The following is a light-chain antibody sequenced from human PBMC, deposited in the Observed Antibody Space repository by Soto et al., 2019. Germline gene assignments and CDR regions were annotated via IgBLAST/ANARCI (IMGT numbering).Light chain of an antibody. CDR1: TGAVTTDHY. CDR2: DTS. CDR3: LLSYTGTWV. Sequence: QAVVTQEPSLTVSPGGTVTLTCGSNTGAVTTDHYPYCFQQKPGQAPRTLICDTSNKHSWTPARFSGSLLGGQAALTLSGAQPEDEAEYSCLLSYTGTWVFGGGTKVTVL. V-gene: IGLV7-46*01. J-gene: IGLJ3*02.